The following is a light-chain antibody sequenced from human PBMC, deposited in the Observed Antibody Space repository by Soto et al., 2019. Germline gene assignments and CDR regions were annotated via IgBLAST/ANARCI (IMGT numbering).Light chain of an antibody. Sequence: DSQMTQSPSTLSASVGDRVTITCRASQSISSWLAWYQQKPGKAPKLLIYKASSLESGVPSRFSGSGSGTEFTLTISSLQPDDFATYYCQQYNSYSLYTFGQGTKVDIK. CDR2: KAS. CDR3: QQYNSYSLYT. CDR1: QSISSW. V-gene: IGKV1-5*03. J-gene: IGKJ2*01.